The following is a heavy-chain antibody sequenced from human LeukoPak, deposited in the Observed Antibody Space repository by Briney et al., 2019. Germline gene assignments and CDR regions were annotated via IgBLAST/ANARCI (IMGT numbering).Heavy chain of an antibody. CDR2: IEQDGSEK. V-gene: IGHV3-7*01. CDR3: AKGHTSLAP. D-gene: IGHD5-18*01. Sequence: GGSLRLSCAASGFSFTTSWMSWVRQAPGKGLEWVASIEQDGSEKYYVDSVKGRFTISRNNAKNSLFLQMNSLRAEDTAVYYCAKGHTSLAPGGQGALVTVSS. CDR1: GFSFTTSW. J-gene: IGHJ4*02.